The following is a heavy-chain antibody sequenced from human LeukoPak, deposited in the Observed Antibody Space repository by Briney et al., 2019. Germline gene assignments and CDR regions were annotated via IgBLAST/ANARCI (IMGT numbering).Heavy chain of an antibody. J-gene: IGHJ1*01. CDR3: ARGDSYYYGSGTFQH. D-gene: IGHD3-10*01. CDR2: IYSGGSI. Sequence: PGGSLRLSCAASGFIFSSYWMNWARQAPGKGLEWVSVIYSGGSIYYADSVKGRFTISRDNSKNTLYLQMNSLRADDTAVYYCARGDSYYYGSGTFQHWGQGTPVTVSS. CDR1: GFIFSSYW. V-gene: IGHV3-53*01.